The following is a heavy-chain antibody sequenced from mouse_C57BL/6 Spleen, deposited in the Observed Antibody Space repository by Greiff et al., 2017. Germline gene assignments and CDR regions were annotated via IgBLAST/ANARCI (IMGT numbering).Heavy chain of an antibody. J-gene: IGHJ2*01. Sequence: QVQLQQPGAELVKPGASVKLSCKASGYTFTSYWMQWVKQRPGQGLEWIGEIDPTDSYTNYNQKFKGKATLTVDTSSSTAYMQLSSLTSEDSAVYYCARGDRGYWGQGTTLTVSS. CDR1: GYTFTSYW. CDR3: ARGDRGY. CDR2: IDPTDSYT. V-gene: IGHV1-50*01.